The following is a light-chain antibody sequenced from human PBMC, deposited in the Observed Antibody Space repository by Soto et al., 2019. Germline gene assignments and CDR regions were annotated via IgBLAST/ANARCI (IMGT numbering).Light chain of an antibody. Sequence: DIPMTQSPSSLSASVGDRVTITCRASQDIRSDLGWYQQRPGRAPKRLIYATFTLQSGVPSRFSGSRSGTEFTLTISNLQPEDFATYYCQSTYDTPTFGGGTKVEIK. CDR1: QDIRSD. CDR3: QSTYDTPT. J-gene: IGKJ4*01. CDR2: ATF. V-gene: IGKV1-17*02.